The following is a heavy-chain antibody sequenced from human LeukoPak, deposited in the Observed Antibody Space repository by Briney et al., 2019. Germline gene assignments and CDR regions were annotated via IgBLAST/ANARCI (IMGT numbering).Heavy chain of an antibody. J-gene: IGHJ6*02. Sequence: GESLKISCKGSGYSFTNYWIGWVRQMPGKGPEWMGIIHPGDSNIRYSPSFQGRVTISADRSISTAYLQWSSLQASDTGMYYCARFPPGYYGIDVWGQGTTVIVSS. CDR2: IHPGDSNI. V-gene: IGHV5-51*01. CDR3: ARFPPGYYGIDV. CDR1: GYSFTNYW.